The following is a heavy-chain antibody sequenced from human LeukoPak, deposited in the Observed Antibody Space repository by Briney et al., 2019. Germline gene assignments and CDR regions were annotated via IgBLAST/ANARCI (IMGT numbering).Heavy chain of an antibody. Sequence: PSETLSLTCTVSGGSISSSSYYWGWIRQPPGKGLEWIGSIHNSGSTYYNPSLKSRVTISADTSKNQFSLKLSSVTAADTAVYFCARREYYDSSGYRWGQGTLVTVSS. CDR2: IHNSGST. CDR1: GGSISSSSYY. J-gene: IGHJ4*02. CDR3: ARREYYDSSGYR. V-gene: IGHV4-39*01. D-gene: IGHD3-22*01.